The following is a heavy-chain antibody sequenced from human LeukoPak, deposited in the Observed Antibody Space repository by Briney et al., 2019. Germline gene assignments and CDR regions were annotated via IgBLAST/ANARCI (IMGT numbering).Heavy chain of an antibody. J-gene: IGHJ4*02. Sequence: PSETLSLTCTVSGGSISSYYWSWIRQPPGKGLEWIGYIYYSGSTNYNPSLKSRVTISVDTSKNQFSLKQSSVTAADTAVYYCARQTYDFWSGCYTVDYWGQGTLVTVSS. CDR3: ARQTYDFWSGCYTVDY. D-gene: IGHD3-3*01. V-gene: IGHV4-59*08. CDR1: GGSISSYY. CDR2: IYYSGST.